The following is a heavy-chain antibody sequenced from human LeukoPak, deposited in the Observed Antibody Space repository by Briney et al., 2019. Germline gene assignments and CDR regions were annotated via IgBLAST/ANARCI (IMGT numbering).Heavy chain of an antibody. CDR2: ISSSGSTI. Sequence: PGGSLRLSCAASGFTFSNYGMNWVRQAPGKGLEWVSYISSSGSTIYYADSVKGRFTISRDNAKKSLYLQMNSLRAEDTAAYYCARHPYIDFGDYYHYMDVWGKGTTVTISS. D-gene: IGHD4-17*01. J-gene: IGHJ6*03. CDR3: ARHPYIDFGDYYHYMDV. CDR1: GFTFSNYG. V-gene: IGHV3-48*03.